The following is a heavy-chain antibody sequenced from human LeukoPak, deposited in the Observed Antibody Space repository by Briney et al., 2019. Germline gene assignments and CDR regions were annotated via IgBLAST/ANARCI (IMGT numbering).Heavy chain of an antibody. J-gene: IGHJ6*02. CDR2: ISGSGGST. V-gene: IGHV3-23*01. D-gene: IGHD3-10*01. CDR1: GFTFSSYA. CDR3: ANDRARAYYYGMDV. Sequence: GGSLRLSCAASGFTFSSYAMSWVRQAPGKGLEWVSAISGSGGSTYYADSVKGRFTISRDNSKNTLYLQMNSLRAEDTAVYYCANDRARAYYYGMDVWGQGTTVTVSS.